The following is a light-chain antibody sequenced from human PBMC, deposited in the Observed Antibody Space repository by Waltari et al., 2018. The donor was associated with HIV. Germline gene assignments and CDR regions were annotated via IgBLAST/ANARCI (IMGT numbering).Light chain of an antibody. V-gene: IGLV2-14*01. Sequence: QSALTQPASVSGSPGQSITISCTGTSSDVGAYNHISWFQQHPGKVPKFIIFEVNNRPSGVSNRFSGSKSGNTASLTISGLQAEDEADYYCSSYTTRSTLVFGGGTKLTVL. CDR3: SSYTTRSTLV. CDR2: EVN. J-gene: IGLJ2*01. CDR1: SSDVGAYNH.